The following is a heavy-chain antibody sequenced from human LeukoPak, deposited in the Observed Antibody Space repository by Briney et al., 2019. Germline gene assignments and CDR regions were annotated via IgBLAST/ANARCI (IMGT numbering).Heavy chain of an antibody. V-gene: IGHV3-66*01. CDR2: IYRVGST. Sequence: GGSLRLSCAASGFTVSSNYMSWVRQALGKGVEWVSIIYRVGSTFYADSVEGRFTISRDNSKNTLYLQMNSLRVEDTAIYYCARDGGNNSWYGMDVWGQGTTVTVSS. CDR1: GFTVSSNY. D-gene: IGHD4-23*01. CDR3: ARDGGNNSWYGMDV. J-gene: IGHJ6*02.